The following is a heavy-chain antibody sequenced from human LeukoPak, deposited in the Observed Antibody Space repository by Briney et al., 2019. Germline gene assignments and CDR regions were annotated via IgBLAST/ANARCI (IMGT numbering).Heavy chain of an antibody. Sequence: RASVKVSCKASGYTFTRDAMNWVRQAPGQGLEWMGWINTKTGNPTYAQGFTGRLVFSLDTSVSTAFLQISSLRSEDTAVYYCATVEWAYSYGLDAFDIWGQGTMVTVSS. CDR1: GYTFTRDA. CDR2: INTKTGNP. J-gene: IGHJ3*02. D-gene: IGHD5-18*01. V-gene: IGHV7-4-1*02. CDR3: ATVEWAYSYGLDAFDI.